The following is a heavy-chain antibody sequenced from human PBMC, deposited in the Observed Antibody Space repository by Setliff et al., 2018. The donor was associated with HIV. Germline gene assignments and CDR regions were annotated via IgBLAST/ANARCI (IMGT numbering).Heavy chain of an antibody. D-gene: IGHD3-16*01. CDR1: GYTFTSYG. CDR3: ARDRSIIMTFGGGNDAFDI. CDR2: ISAYNGNT. Sequence: GASVKVSCKASGYTFTSYGISWVRQAPGQGLEWMGWISAYNGNTNYAQKFQGRVTMTTDTSTTTAYTELRSLRSDDTAVYYCARDRSIIMTFGGGNDAFDIWGQGTMVTVS. J-gene: IGHJ3*02. V-gene: IGHV1-18*01.